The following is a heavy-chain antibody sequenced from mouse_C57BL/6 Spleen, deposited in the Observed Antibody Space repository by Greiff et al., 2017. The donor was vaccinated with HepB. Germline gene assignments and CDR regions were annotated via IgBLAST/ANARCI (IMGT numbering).Heavy chain of an antibody. V-gene: IGHV1-82*01. CDR1: GYAFSSSW. CDR3: ARGASYYFDY. D-gene: IGHD6-1*01. J-gene: IGHJ2*01. CDR2: IYPGDGDT. Sequence: QVQLQQSGPELVKPGASVKISCKASGYAFSSSWMNWVKQRPGKGLEWIGRIYPGDGDTNYTGKFKGNATLTADKSSSTAYMQLSSLTSEDSAVYFYARGASYYFDYWGQGTTLTVSS.